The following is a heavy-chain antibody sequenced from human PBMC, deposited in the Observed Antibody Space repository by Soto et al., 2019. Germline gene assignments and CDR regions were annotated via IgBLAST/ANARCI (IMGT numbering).Heavy chain of an antibody. J-gene: IGHJ3*02. Sequence: ASVKVSCKASGYTFTSYYMHWVRQAPGQGLEWMGIIRPSGGSTTYAQKFQGRVTMTRDTSTSTVYMELSSLRSEDTAVYYCAIDTPNCGGVCHDAFEIWGQGTMVTV. CDR3: AIDTPNCGGVCHDAFEI. CDR2: IRPSGGST. D-gene: IGHD2-21*02. CDR1: GYTFTSYY. V-gene: IGHV1-46*01.